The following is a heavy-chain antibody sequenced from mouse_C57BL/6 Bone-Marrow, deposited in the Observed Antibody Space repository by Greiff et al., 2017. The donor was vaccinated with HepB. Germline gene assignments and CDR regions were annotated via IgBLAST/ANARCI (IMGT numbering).Heavy chain of an antibody. CDR1: GFSFTSYG. CDR2: IWSGGST. V-gene: IGHV2-2*01. CDR3: ARTNYSGSGDPDY. J-gene: IGHJ2*01. Sequence: QVQLKESGPGLVQPSQSLSITCTVSGFSFTSYGVHWVRQSPGKGLEWLGVIWSGGSTDYNAAFISRLSISKDNSKSQVFFIMNSLQADDTAIYYCARTNYSGSGDPDYWGQGTTLTVSS. D-gene: IGHD1-1*01.